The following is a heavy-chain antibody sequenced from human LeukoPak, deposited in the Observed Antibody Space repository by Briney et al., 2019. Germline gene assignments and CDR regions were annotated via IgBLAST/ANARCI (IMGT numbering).Heavy chain of an antibody. CDR3: ARDLNYRFDY. D-gene: IGHD4-11*01. CDR2: IKSDGSDT. J-gene: IGHJ4*02. Sequence: GGSLRLSCVASGFTFSRYWMHWVRQAPGEGLVWVSRIKSDGSDTTYADSVKGRFTISRDNTKNTLYLQMNSLRAEGTAVYYCARDLNYRFDYWGQGTLVTVSS. V-gene: IGHV3-74*01. CDR1: GFTFSRYW.